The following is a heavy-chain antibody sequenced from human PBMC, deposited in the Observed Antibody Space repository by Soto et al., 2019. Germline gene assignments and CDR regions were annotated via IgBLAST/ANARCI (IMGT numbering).Heavy chain of an antibody. J-gene: IGHJ6*02. D-gene: IGHD3-16*01. CDR1: GYTFTSYR. CDR3: ARGGYYDNTWGKLSHYVLDV. V-gene: IGHV1-18*01. CDR2: ISVYNAKT. Sequence: ASVKVSCKASGYTFTSYRISWVRQAPGQGLEWVASISVYNAKTDYAQKVQGRVTVTTETSTSTAYMEMRSLRSDDTAVYYCARGGYYDNTWGKLSHYVLDVCGQGTSVTVSS.